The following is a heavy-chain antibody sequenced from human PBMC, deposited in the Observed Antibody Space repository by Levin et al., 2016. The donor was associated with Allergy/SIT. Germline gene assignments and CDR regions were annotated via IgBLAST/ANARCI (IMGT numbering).Heavy chain of an antibody. Sequence: WIRQPPGKGLEWVSYISSSSSTIYYADSAKGRFTISRDNAKNSLYLQMNSLRDEDTAVYYCARCRGSSWYSDYYYYMDVWAKGPRSPSP. V-gene: IGHV3-48*02. D-gene: IGHD6-13*01. CDR2: ISSSSSTI. J-gene: IGHJ6*03. CDR3: ARCRGSSWYSDYYYYMDV.